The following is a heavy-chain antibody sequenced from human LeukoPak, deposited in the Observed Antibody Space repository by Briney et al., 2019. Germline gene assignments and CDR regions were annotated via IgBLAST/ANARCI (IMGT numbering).Heavy chain of an antibody. CDR1: GGTFCSYA. J-gene: IGHJ2*01. V-gene: IGHV1-69*01. CDR2: IIPIFGTA. Sequence: SVKVSCKASGGTFCSYAISWVRQAPGQGLEWMGGIIPIFGTANYAQKFQGRVTITADESTSTAYMELSSLRSEDTAVYYCAREPPESVGRNWYFDLWGRGTLVTVSS. CDR3: AREPPESVGRNWYFDL. D-gene: IGHD1-14*01.